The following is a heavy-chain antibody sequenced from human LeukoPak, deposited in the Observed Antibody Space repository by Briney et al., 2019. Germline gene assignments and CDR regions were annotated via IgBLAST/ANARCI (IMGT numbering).Heavy chain of an antibody. J-gene: IGHJ4*02. CDR3: ASSSPYYYDSSGYYY. CDR1: GFTFSSYS. D-gene: IGHD3-22*01. Sequence: PGGSLRLSCAASGFTFSSYSMNWVRQAPGKGLEWVSSISSSSSYIYYADSVKGRFTISRDNAKNSLYLQMNSLRAEDTAVYYCASSSPYYYDSSGYYYWGQGTLVTVSS. V-gene: IGHV3-21*01. CDR2: ISSSSSYI.